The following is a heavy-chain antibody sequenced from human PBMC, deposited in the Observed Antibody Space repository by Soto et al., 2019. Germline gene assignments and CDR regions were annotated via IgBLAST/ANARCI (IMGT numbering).Heavy chain of an antibody. V-gene: IGHV3-23*01. J-gene: IGHJ6*02. D-gene: IGHD3-10*01. CDR3: ALLGRSGSGRPYYYGMDV. CDR1: GLTFSYFA. Sequence: EVQLLESGGGLVQPGGSLRLSCAVSGLTFSYFAMSWVRQAPGKGLEWVSAISGSGGITYYADSVKGRFTISRDNSKNTLFLQMNSLRAEDTAVYYCALLGRSGSGRPYYYGMDVWGQGTTVIVSS. CDR2: ISGSGGIT.